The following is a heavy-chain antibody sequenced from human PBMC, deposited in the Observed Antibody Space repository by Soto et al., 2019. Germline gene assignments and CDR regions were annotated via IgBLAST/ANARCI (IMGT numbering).Heavy chain of an antibody. CDR2: SSAYNGNR. Sequence: QVQLVQSGAEVKKPGASVKVSCKASGYTFTSYGISWVRQAPGQGLGWMGWSSAYNGNRNYSQKLQGRVTMPTDTSTSTAYMELRSLRSDDTAVYYCARDLIVGATPPYYFDYWGQGTLVTVSS. CDR1: GYTFTSYG. CDR3: ARDLIVGATPPYYFDY. V-gene: IGHV1-18*01. J-gene: IGHJ4*02. D-gene: IGHD1-26*01.